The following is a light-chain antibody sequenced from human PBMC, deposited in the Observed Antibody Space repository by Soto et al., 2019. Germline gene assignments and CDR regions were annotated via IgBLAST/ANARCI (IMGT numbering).Light chain of an antibody. V-gene: IGLV2-14*01. CDR1: SSDVGDYNY. CDR3: SSYTSSIPLV. CDR2: EVS. J-gene: IGLJ3*02. Sequence: QSALTQPASVSGSPGQSITISCTGTSSDVGDYNYVSWYQQHPGKAPKLMIYEVSNRPSGVSNRFSGSKSGNTASLTISGLQAEDEADYYCSSYTSSIPLVFGGGTKLTVL.